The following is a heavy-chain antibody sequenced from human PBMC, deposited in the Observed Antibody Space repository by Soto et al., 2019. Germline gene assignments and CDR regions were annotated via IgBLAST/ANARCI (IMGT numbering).Heavy chain of an antibody. D-gene: IGHD3-3*01. CDR3: ARDENFGVVTD. Sequence: SETLSLTCTVSGGSISSGGYYWSWIRQHPGKGLEWIGYIYYSGSTYYNPSLKSRVTISVDTSKNQFSLKLSSVTAADTAVYYCARDENFGVVTDWGKGTTVTVSS. CDR1: GGSISSGGYY. J-gene: IGHJ6*04. CDR2: IYYSGST. V-gene: IGHV4-31*03.